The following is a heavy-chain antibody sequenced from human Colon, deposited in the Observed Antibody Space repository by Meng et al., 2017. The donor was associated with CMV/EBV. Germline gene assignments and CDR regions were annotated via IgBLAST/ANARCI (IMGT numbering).Heavy chain of an antibody. CDR2: MHLNGGT. J-gene: IGHJ2*01. V-gene: IGHV3-66*01. CDR3: ARGGNGFWFFGL. D-gene: IGHD4-23*01. Sequence: EVRVVVPGGRLVHQGGSLGFPCPAPGFAFSGDSMTWVRQAPRKGLEWVSLMHLNGGTTYTNSVKGRFTISRDSSANAVYLQMNSLPGEDTAVYFCARGGNGFWFFGLWGRGTLVTVSS. CDR1: GFAFSGDS.